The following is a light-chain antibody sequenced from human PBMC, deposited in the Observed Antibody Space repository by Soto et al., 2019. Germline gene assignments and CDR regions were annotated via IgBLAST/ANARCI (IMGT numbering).Light chain of an antibody. CDR3: QQYNDYLWT. CDR2: DAS. V-gene: IGKV1-5*01. Sequence: DIQMTQSPSTLSASVGDRVTIACRASQSFTDCLAWYQQKPGKAPKLLIYDASTLESGVPSRFSGSGSGTEFTLTISNLQPDDFATYYCQQYNDYLWTFGQGTKVDIK. J-gene: IGKJ1*01. CDR1: QSFTDC.